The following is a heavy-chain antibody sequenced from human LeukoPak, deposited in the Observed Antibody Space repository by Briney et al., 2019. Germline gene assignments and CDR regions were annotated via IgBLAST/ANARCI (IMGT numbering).Heavy chain of an antibody. V-gene: IGHV3-23*01. CDR2: ISVSGNT. Sequence: PGGSLRLSCAASGFTLSSCAMSWVRQGPGEGLEWVSAISVSGNTYHADSVKGRFSISRDSSKNILYLQMNSLRAEDTAVYYCAELGITMIGGVWGKGTTVTISS. J-gene: IGHJ6*04. CDR1: GFTLSSCA. D-gene: IGHD3-10*02. CDR3: AELGITMIGGV.